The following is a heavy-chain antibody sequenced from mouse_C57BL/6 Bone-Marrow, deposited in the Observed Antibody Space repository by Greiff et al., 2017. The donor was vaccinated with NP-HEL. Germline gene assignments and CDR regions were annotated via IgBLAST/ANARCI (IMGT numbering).Heavy chain of an antibody. V-gene: IGHV1-63*01. CDR1: GYTFTNYW. J-gene: IGHJ2*01. CDR3: D. D-gene: IGHD6-2*01. CDR2: IYPGGGYT. Sequence: QVQLQQSGAELVRPGTSVKMSCKASGYTFTNYWIGWAKQRPGHGLEWIGDIYPGGGYTNYNEKFKGKATLTADQSSSTSEVSAIYYCAKLRRESFDDWGKGTTLTVAS.